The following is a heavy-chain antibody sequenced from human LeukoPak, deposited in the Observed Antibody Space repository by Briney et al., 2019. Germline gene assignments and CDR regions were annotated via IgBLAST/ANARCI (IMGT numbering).Heavy chain of an antibody. CDR1: GFTFSSYS. Sequence: GGSLRLSCAASGFTFSSYSINWVRQAPGKGLEWVSSIDSSSSYIYYADSVNGRFTISRDNAKNSLFLRMNSLRVEDTAVYYCARPGITGTMGYGAFDIWGQGTRVTVSS. CDR3: ARPGITGTMGYGAFDI. CDR2: IDSSSSYI. J-gene: IGHJ3*02. D-gene: IGHD1-7*01. V-gene: IGHV3-21*01.